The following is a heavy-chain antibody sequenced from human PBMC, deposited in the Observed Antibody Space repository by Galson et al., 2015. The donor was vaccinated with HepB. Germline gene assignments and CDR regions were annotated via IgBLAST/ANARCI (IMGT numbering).Heavy chain of an antibody. J-gene: IGHJ4*02. V-gene: IGHV3-7*03. CDR2: IKQDGSEK. CDR1: GFTFSSYW. Sequence: SLRLSCAASGFTFSSYWMSWVRQAPGKGLEWVANIKQDGSEKYYVDSVKGRFTISRDNAKNSLYLQMNSLRAEDTAVYYCARELVTIFGVVIYNCLFDYWGQGTLVTVSS. D-gene: IGHD3-3*01. CDR3: ARELVTIFGVVIYNCLFDY.